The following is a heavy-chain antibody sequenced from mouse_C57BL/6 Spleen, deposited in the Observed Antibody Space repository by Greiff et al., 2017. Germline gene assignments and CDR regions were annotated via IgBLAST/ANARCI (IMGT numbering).Heavy chain of an antibody. CDR1: GYTFTSYT. J-gene: IGHJ4*01. D-gene: IGHD3-2*02. CDR2: INPSSGYT. CDR3: ARELRLPGAMDY. Sequence: VKLQESGAELARPGASVKMSCKASGYTFTSYTMHGRKQRPGPGLEWVGYINPSSGYTKHNQTFKDKATLTADKSSSTAYMQLSSLTSDDSAVYYGARELRLPGAMDYWGQGTSVTVS. V-gene: IGHV1-4*01.